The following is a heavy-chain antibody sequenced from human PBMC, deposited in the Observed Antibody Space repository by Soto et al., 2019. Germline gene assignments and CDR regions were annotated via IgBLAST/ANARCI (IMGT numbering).Heavy chain of an antibody. D-gene: IGHD3-22*01. J-gene: IGHJ4*02. CDR3: ARVYGGYYSYYFDY. V-gene: IGHV4-30-4*01. Sequence: QVQLQESGPGLVKPSQTLSLTCTVSGGSISSGDYYWSWIRQPPGKGLEWIGYIYYSGSTYYNPSLKSRVTXXVXTSXTQFSLKLSSVTAADTAVYYCARVYGGYYSYYFDYWGQGTLVTVSS. CDR2: IYYSGST. CDR1: GGSISSGDYY.